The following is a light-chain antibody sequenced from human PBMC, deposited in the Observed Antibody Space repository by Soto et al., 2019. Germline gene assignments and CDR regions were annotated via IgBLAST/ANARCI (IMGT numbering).Light chain of an antibody. CDR2: SNI. CDR1: SSDIGAGYD. Sequence: QSVLTQPPSMSGAPGQRVTISCTGSSSDIGAGYDVHWYQQCPGTAPKLLIYSNINRPSGVPDRFSGSKSGTSASLAITGLQAEDEADYYCQSYDSSLGGSKGVFGGGTKLTVL. CDR3: QSYDSSLGGSKGV. V-gene: IGLV1-40*01. J-gene: IGLJ3*02.